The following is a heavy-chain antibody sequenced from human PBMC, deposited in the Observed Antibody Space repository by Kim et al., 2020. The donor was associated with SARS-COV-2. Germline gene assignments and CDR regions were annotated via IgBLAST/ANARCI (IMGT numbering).Heavy chain of an antibody. CDR3: ARDRWKDGDDFDY. CDR2: IIPIFGTA. Sequence: SVKVSCKASGGTFSSYAISWVRQAPGQGLEWMGGIIPIFGTANYAQKFQGRVTITADESTSTAYMELSSLRSEDTAVYYCARDRWKDGDDFDYWGQGTLVTVSS. J-gene: IGHJ4*02. V-gene: IGHV1-69*13. D-gene: IGHD4-17*01. CDR1: GGTFSSYA.